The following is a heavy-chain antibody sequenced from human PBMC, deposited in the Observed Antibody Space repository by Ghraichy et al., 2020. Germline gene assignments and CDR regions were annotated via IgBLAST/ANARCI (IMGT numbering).Heavy chain of an antibody. CDR1: GASISAFGNY. Sequence: SETLSLTCSVSGASISAFGNYWGWIRQTPRKTLEWIGNIYFTGGTYYRPSLRSRVTMSVDTSKNQFSLQLTSVTAADTAVYYCARERGRGVVDYWGQGTLVTVSS. CDR2: IYFTGGT. CDR3: ARERGRGVVDY. J-gene: IGHJ4*02. V-gene: IGHV4-39*07. D-gene: IGHD3-10*01.